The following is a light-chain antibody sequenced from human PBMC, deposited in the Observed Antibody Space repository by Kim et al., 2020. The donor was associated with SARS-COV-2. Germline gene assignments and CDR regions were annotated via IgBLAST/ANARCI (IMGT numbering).Light chain of an antibody. CDR3: QRYSFYPRT. V-gene: IGKV1-9*01. Sequence: GDRVTITCRASQGIGDYLAWYQQSPGKAPKLLIYAASTLQSGVPSRFSGSGSGTEFTLTITSLQPEDFATYFCQRYSFYPRTFGQGTKVEI. CDR1: QGIGDY. CDR2: AAS. J-gene: IGKJ1*01.